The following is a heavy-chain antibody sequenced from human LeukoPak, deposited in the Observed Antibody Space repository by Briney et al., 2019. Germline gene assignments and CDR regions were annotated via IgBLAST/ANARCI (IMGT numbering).Heavy chain of an antibody. V-gene: IGHV4-4*07. Sequence: PSETLSLTCIVSGGSISTFYWSWIRQPAGKGLEWIGRLSSSGTTNYNTSLKSRVTMSVDTSTNQLSLNLASVTAADTAVYYCAREASGSDNYRAYDYWGQGTLVTVSS. CDR3: AREASGSDNYRAYDY. D-gene: IGHD3-3*01. J-gene: IGHJ4*02. CDR1: GGSISTFY. CDR2: LSSSGTT.